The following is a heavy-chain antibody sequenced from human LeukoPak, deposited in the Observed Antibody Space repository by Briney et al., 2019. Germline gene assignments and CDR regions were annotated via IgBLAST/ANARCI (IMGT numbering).Heavy chain of an antibody. CDR1: GFTVSNSY. V-gene: IGHV3-66*01. CDR2: IYGGGTT. Sequence: GGSLRLSCAASGFTVSNSYMNCVRQAPGKVLEWVSAIYGGGTTYYADSVKGRFTISRDTSKNTLYLQMNSLRAEDTAVYYCARDPQINAFDIWGQGTMVTVSS. CDR3: ARDPQINAFDI. J-gene: IGHJ3*02.